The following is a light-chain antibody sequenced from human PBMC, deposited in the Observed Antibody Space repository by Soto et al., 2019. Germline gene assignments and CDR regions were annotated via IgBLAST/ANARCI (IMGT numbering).Light chain of an antibody. V-gene: IGKV3-20*01. CDR3: QQYGTSPPVYA. Sequence: EIVLTQSPGTLSLSPGERATLSCRTSQSVSNTYLAWYQQKPGQAPRLLIYHASSRATGIPDRFSGSGSGTHFTLTISRLEPEDFAVYYCQQYGTSPPVYAFGQGTKLEI. CDR2: HAS. CDR1: QSVSNTY. J-gene: IGKJ2*01.